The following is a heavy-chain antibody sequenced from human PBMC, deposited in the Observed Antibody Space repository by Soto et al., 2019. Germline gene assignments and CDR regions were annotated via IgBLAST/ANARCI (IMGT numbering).Heavy chain of an antibody. D-gene: IGHD4-17*01. CDR2: ISYDGSNK. Sequence: ESGGGVVQPGRSLRLSCAASGFTFSSYAMHWVRQAPGKGLDWMAVISYDGSNKYYADSVKGRFTISVKGRFTISRDNSKNTLYLQMNSLRAEDTAVYYCARAPSTVTTPYYFDYWGQGTLVTVSS. CDR1: GFTFSSYA. V-gene: IGHV3-30-3*01. J-gene: IGHJ4*02. CDR3: ARAPSTVTTPYYFDY.